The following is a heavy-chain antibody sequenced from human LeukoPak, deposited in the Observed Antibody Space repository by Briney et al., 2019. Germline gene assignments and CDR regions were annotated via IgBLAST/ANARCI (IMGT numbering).Heavy chain of an antibody. CDR2: ISSSSVYT. Sequence: GGSLRLSCTASGFTFSDYYMSWIRQAPGKGLEWVSFISSSSVYTNYADSVKGRFTISRDNAKNSLYLQMNSLRDEDTAVYYCARVAYDILTGYYTFDYWGQGTLVTVSS. D-gene: IGHD3-9*01. CDR3: ARVAYDILTGYYTFDY. CDR1: GFTFSDYY. V-gene: IGHV3-11*06. J-gene: IGHJ4*02.